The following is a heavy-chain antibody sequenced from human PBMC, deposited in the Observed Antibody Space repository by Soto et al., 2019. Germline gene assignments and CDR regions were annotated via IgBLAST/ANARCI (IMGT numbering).Heavy chain of an antibody. CDR3: TKCDELQSPFAD. D-gene: IGHD2-21*01. CDR1: GFTFDDYA. J-gene: IGHJ4*02. CDR2: INWNSGSI. V-gene: IGHV3-9*01. Sequence: EVELVESGGGLVQPGRSLRLSCTASGFTFDDYAMHLVRQAPGKGLEWVSGINWNSGSIAYADSVRGRFTISRDNAKNSLHLQMQSLRVDDTAFYYCTKCDELQSPFADWGRGTRVTVSS.